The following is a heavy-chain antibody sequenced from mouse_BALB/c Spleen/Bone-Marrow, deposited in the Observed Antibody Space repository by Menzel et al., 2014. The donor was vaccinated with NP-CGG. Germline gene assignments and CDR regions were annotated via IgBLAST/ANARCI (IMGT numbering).Heavy chain of an antibody. CDR2: INPDSSTT. Sequence: EVMLVESGGGLVQPGGSPKLSCAASGFDFSRYWMSWVRQAPGKGLEWIGEINPDSSTTNYTPSLKDKSIISRDNAKNTLYLQMSKVRSEDTALYYCGRQGYYGYFAYWGQGTLVTVSA. V-gene: IGHV4-1*02. D-gene: IGHD1-2*01. J-gene: IGHJ3*01. CDR3: GRQGYYGYFAY. CDR1: GFDFSRYW.